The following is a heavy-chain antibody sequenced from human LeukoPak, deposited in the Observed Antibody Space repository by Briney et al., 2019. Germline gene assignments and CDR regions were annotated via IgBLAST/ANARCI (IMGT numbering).Heavy chain of an antibody. Sequence: PSETLSLTCTVSGGYISSSSYYWGWIRQPPGKGLEWIGSIYYSGSTYYNPSLKSRVTISVDTSKNQFSLKLSSVTAADTAVYYCARELEQWSDIVVVPAALGDYYYYMDVWGKGTTVTVSS. V-gene: IGHV4-39*07. CDR2: IYYSGST. D-gene: IGHD2-2*01. J-gene: IGHJ6*03. CDR1: GGYISSSSYY. CDR3: ARELEQWSDIVVVPAALGDYYYYMDV.